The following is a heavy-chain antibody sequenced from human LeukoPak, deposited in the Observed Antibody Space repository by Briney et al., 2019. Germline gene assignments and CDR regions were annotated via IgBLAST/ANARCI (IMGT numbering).Heavy chain of an antibody. D-gene: IGHD6-13*01. CDR2: ISGSGGST. Sequence: AGSLRLSCAASGFTFSSYAMCWVRQAPGGGLEWVSGISGSGGSTYYLDSVKGRFTISRDNSKNTLYLQMNSLRAEDTAVYYCAKDFDGSTWFGRNYMDVWGKGTTVTVSS. V-gene: IGHV3-23*01. J-gene: IGHJ6*03. CDR3: AKDFDGSTWFGRNYMDV. CDR1: GFTFSSYA.